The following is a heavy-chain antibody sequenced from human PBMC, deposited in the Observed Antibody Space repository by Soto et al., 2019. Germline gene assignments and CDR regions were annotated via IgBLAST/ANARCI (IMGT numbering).Heavy chain of an antibody. CDR3: AGGFYSSSWTYYYYYMDV. CDR2: VYYSGST. V-gene: IGHV4-39*02. D-gene: IGHD6-13*01. J-gene: IGHJ6*03. Sequence: SETLSLTCTVSSGSISTTSYYWGWIRQPPGKGLEWIGSVYYSGSTYYNQSLKSRLTISVDTSKKQIYLKLRSVTAADTAVYYCAGGFYSSSWTYYYYYMDVWGKGTTVTVSS. CDR1: SGSISTTSYY.